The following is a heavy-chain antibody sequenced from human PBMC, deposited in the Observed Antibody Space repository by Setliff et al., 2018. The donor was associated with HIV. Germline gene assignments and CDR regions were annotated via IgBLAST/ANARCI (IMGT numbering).Heavy chain of an antibody. V-gene: IGHV4-31*03. CDR1: GGSISSGGYY. J-gene: IGHJ6*03. Sequence: PSETLSLTCTVSGGSISSGGYYWSWIRQHPGKGLEWIGYIYYSGGTYYNPSLKSRVTISVDTSKNQFSLKLSSVTAADTAVYYCARAPTNPDFYYYYMDVWGKGTTVTV. CDR2: IYYSGGT. CDR3: ARAPTNPDFYYYYMDV.